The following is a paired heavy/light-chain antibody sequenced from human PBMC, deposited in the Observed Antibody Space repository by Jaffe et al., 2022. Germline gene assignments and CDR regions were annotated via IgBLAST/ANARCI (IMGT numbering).Heavy chain of an antibody. CDR1: GFSLSTSGVG. CDR3: AQMTTVTTEYYYYYMDV. J-gene: IGHJ6*03. D-gene: IGHD4-17*01. V-gene: IGHV2-5*02. Sequence: QITLKESGPTLVKPTQTLTLTCTFSGFSLSTSGVGVGWIRQPPGKALEWLALIYWDDDKRYSPSLKSRLTITKDTSKNQVVLTMTNMDPVDTATYYCAQMTTVTTEYYYYYMDVWGKGTTVTVSS. CDR2: IYWDDDK.
Light chain of an antibody. Sequence: EIVMTQSPATLSVSPGERATLSCRASQSVSSNLAWYQQKPGQAPRLLIYGASTRATGIPARFSGSGSGTEFTLTISSLQSEDFAVYYCQQYNNWPLLFGQGTKLEIK. CDR2: GAS. CDR3: QQYNNWPLL. J-gene: IGKJ2*01. V-gene: IGKV3-15*01. CDR1: QSVSSN.